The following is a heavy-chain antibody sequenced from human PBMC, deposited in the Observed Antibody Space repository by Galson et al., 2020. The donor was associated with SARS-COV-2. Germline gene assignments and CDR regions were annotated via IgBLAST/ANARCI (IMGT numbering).Heavy chain of an antibody. V-gene: IGHV4-39*01. CDR3: ARHPGSYNLGY. J-gene: IGHJ4*02. Sequence: PSLKSRVTISVDTSKSQFSLRVSSVTASDTAVYYCARHPGSYNLGYWGQGALVTVSS. D-gene: IGHD3-10*01.